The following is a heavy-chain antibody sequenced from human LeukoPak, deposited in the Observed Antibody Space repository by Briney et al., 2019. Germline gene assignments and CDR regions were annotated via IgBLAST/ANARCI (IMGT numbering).Heavy chain of an antibody. J-gene: IGHJ3*01. CDR3: AREFSSKLEWLAYVTGDDAFDV. Sequence: ASVKLSCKASGYTFAETYIHWVRQAPGQRLEWRGWVNPKTGGTNYARKFQGRVTMTRDTFINTVNMELSRLTSDDTAVYYCAREFSSKLEWLAYVTGDDAFDVWGQGTMITVS. CDR2: VNPKTGGT. V-gene: IGHV1-2*02. D-gene: IGHD3-3*01. CDR1: GYTFAETY.